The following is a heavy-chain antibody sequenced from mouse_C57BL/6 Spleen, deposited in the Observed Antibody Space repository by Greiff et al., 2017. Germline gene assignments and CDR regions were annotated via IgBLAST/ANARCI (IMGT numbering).Heavy chain of an antibody. D-gene: IGHD2-3*01. CDR1: GYTFTSYT. CDR3: AIGGDGYCDYFDY. Sequence: VQLQQSGAELARPGASVKMSCKASGYTFTSYTMHWVKQRPGQGLEWIGYINPSSGYTKYNQKFKDKATLTADKSSSTAYMQLSSLTSEDSAVYYCAIGGDGYCDYFDYWGQGTTRTVSS. J-gene: IGHJ2*01. V-gene: IGHV1-4*01. CDR2: INPSSGYT.